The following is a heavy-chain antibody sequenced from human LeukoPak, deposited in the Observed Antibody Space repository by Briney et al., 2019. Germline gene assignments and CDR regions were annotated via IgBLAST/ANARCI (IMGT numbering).Heavy chain of an antibody. CDR2: IYYSGST. CDR1: GGSISSSSYY. V-gene: IGHV4-39*07. Sequence: SETLSLTCTVSGGSISSSSYYWGWIRQPPGKGLEWIGSIYYSGSTYYNPSLKSLVTISVDTSKNQLSLKLSSVTAADTAVYYCAREIGGELLRNFDYWGQGTLVTVSS. D-gene: IGHD1-26*01. J-gene: IGHJ4*02. CDR3: AREIGGELLRNFDY.